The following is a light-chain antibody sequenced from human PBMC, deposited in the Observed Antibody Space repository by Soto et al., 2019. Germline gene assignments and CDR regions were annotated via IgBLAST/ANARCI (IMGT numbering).Light chain of an antibody. CDR1: QTINSW. Sequence: DIQMTQSPSTLSASVGDRVTITCRASQTINSWLAWYQQKPGKAPNVLIYKASSLESGVPSRFSGSRSGTEFTLTISSLQPDDFATYYCLQYHAYPHTFGQGTRLEIK. J-gene: IGKJ5*01. V-gene: IGKV1-5*03. CDR2: KAS. CDR3: LQYHAYPHT.